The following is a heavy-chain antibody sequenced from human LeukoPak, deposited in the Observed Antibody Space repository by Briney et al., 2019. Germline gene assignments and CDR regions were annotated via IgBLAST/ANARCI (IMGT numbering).Heavy chain of an antibody. CDR1: GFTFSSYA. V-gene: IGHV3-23*01. CDR2: ISGSGGST. CDR3: AKDLGSGWYTEYSQH. Sequence: GGSLRLSCAASGFTFSSYAMSWVRQAPGKGLEWVSTISGSGGSTYYADSVKGRFTISRDNSKNTLYLQMSSLRAEDTAVYYCAKDLGSGWYTEYSQHWGQGTLVTVSS. J-gene: IGHJ1*01. D-gene: IGHD6-19*01.